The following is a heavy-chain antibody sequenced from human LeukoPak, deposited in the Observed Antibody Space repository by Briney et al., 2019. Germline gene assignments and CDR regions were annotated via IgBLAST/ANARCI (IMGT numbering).Heavy chain of an antibody. CDR1: GGSISSYY. Sequence: SETLSLTCTVSGGSISSYYWSWIRQPPGKGLEWIGYIYYSGSTYYNPSLKSRVTISVDTTKNQFSLKLSSVTAADTAVYYCARQYGQLDAFDIWGQGTMVTVSS. V-gene: IGHV4-59*08. CDR2: IYYSGST. D-gene: IGHD6-13*01. J-gene: IGHJ3*02. CDR3: ARQYGQLDAFDI.